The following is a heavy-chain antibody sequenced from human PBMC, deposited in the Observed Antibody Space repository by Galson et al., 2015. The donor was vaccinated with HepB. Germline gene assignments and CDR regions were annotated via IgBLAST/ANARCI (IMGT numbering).Heavy chain of an antibody. Sequence: CAISGDSVSSNSAAWNWIRQSPSRGLEWLGRTYYRSKWYNDYAVSVKSRITINPDTSKNQFSLQLNSVTPEDTAVYYCAYTPGLLWFGEPGASHYGMDVWGQRTTVTVSS. CDR2: TYYRSKWYN. CDR1: GDSVSSNSAA. V-gene: IGHV6-1*01. J-gene: IGHJ6*02. CDR3: AYTPGLLWFGEPGASHYGMDV. D-gene: IGHD3-10*01.